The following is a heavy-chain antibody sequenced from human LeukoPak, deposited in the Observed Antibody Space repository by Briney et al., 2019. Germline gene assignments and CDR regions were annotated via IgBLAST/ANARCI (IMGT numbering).Heavy chain of an antibody. J-gene: IGHJ4*02. CDR1: GFTFTNYA. Sequence: GGSLRLSCVASGFTFTNYAMTWVRQAPGKGLEWVSSISYNGGTTYYADSVKGRFTISRDNSRNTLFLQMNSLRAEDTAVYYCAKKMGGFSNYFDSWGQGTLVTVS. CDR3: AKKMGGFSNYFDS. D-gene: IGHD2-15*01. V-gene: IGHV3-23*01. CDR2: ISYNGGTT.